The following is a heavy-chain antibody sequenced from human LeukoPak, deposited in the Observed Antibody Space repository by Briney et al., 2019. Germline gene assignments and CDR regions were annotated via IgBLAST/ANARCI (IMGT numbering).Heavy chain of an antibody. Sequence: SLSLTCAVSGFTFSSYDMHWIRQAPGKGLEWVAVIWYDGSNNYYADSVQGRFTTSRDNSTNTLYLQMNSPRAAATAGFYCAKDYYDSSGCFDYWGQGTLVTVSS. CDR3: AKDYYDSSGCFDY. CDR1: GFTFSSYD. J-gene: IGHJ4*02. V-gene: IGHV3-33*06. CDR2: IWYDGSNN. D-gene: IGHD3-22*01.